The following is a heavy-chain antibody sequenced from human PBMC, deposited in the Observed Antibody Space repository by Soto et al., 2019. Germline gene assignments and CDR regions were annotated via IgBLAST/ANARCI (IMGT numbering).Heavy chain of an antibody. Sequence: PSETLSLTCDVSGFSIKTGYYWGWIRQPPGKGLERIGAIYHSGTTYFNPSLKSRVTMSVDTSKNHFSLRLTSVAATDTAVYYCARGMNPQDYWGQGTLVTVSS. V-gene: IGHV4-38-2*01. CDR1: GFSIKTGYY. J-gene: IGHJ4*02. CDR2: IYHSGTT. CDR3: ARGMNPQDY.